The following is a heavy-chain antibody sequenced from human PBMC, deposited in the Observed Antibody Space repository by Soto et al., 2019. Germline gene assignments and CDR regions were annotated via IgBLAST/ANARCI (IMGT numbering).Heavy chain of an antibody. J-gene: IGHJ6*03. D-gene: IGHD1-7*01. Sequence: SETLSLTCTVSGGSISSSSYYWGWIRQPPGKGLEWIGSIYYSGSTYYNPSLKSRVTISVDTSKNQFSLKLSSVTAADTAVYYCARHIGITGTRLPASYYMDVWGKRTTVTVSS. CDR2: IYYSGST. CDR3: ARHIGITGTRLPASYYMDV. V-gene: IGHV4-39*01. CDR1: GGSISSSSYY.